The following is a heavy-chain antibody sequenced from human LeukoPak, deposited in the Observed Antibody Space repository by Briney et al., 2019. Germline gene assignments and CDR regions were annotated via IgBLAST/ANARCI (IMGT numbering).Heavy chain of an antibody. V-gene: IGHV4-59*01. CDR2: IYYSGST. CDR1: GGSLSSYY. Sequence: PSETLSLTCTVSGGSLSSYYWSWIRQPPGKGLEWIGYIYYSGSTNYNPSLKSRVTISVDTSKNQFSLKLSSVTAADTAVYYCARGRWRSDYWGQGTLVTVSS. CDR3: ARGRWRSDY. D-gene: IGHD4-23*01. J-gene: IGHJ4*02.